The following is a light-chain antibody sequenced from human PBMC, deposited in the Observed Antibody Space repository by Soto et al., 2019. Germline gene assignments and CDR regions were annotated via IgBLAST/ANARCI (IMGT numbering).Light chain of an antibody. CDR2: WGS. V-gene: IGKV2-28*01. CDR3: MQAPQSPPYT. J-gene: IGKJ2*01. Sequence: DIVLTQSPLSLPVTPGEPASISCRSSQSLLQSNGYIHLDWYLQKPGQSPQLLLYWGSNRASGAPXRXSGSGAGREYTPNTSRVEDEDVGAYYCMQAPQSPPYTFGQGTKLEIK. CDR1: QSLLQSNGYIH.